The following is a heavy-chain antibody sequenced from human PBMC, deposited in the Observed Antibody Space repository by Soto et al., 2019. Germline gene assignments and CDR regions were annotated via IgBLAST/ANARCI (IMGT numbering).Heavy chain of an antibody. CDR1: GYSFTSYW. Sequence: GESLKISCKGSGYSFTSYWITWVRQKPGKGLVWMGRIDPSDSQTYYSPSFRGHVTISATKSITTVFLQWSSLRASDTAMYYCARQIYNSDTGPNFQYYFDSWGQGTPVTVSS. V-gene: IGHV5-10-1*01. D-gene: IGHD3-22*01. CDR3: ARQIYNSDTGPNFQYYFDS. J-gene: IGHJ4*02. CDR2: IDPSDSQT.